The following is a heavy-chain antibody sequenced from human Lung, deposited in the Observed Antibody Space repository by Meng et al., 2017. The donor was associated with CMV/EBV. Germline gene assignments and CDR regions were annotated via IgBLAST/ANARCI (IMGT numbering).Heavy chain of an antibody. CDR1: AGVIVIVYYS. J-gene: IGHJ4*02. Sequence: GPGFGRPHRSRDSTCLVSAGVIVIVYYSWGWIGKPHEKGLEWIVYSYSIVGTYYTPSLKRRVTISVDTTKNQFSLKLSSVTAADTAVYYCARVGRTSCYDYWGQGTLVTVSS. CDR3: ARVGRTSCYDY. CDR2: SYSIVGT. D-gene: IGHD2-2*01. V-gene: IGHV4-30-4*08.